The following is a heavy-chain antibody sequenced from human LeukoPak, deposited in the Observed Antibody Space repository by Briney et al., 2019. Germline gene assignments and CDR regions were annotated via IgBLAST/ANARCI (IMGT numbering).Heavy chain of an antibody. CDR1: GFTFSSYS. CDR3: ARREGSGPADLYYYYGMDV. V-gene: IGHV3-21*01. CDR2: ISSSSSYI. D-gene: IGHD2-15*01. Sequence: GGSLRLSCAASGFTFSSYSMNWVRQAPGKGLEWVSSISSSSSYIYYADSVKGRFTISRDNAKNSLYLQMNSLRAEDTAVYYCARREGSGPADLYYYYGMDVWGQGTTVTVSS. J-gene: IGHJ6*02.